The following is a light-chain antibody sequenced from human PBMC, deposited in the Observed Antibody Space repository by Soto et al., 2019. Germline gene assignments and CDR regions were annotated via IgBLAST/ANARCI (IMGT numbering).Light chain of an antibody. Sequence: AIQMTQSPPSLSASVGDRVTITCRASQGIRNDLGWYQQKPGKAPKLLIYATSTLQSGVPSRFSGSGSGTDFTLTIGSLQPEDFATYYCLQDYDYPLTFGGGTKVDIK. CDR3: LQDYDYPLT. CDR2: ATS. CDR1: QGIRND. J-gene: IGKJ4*01. V-gene: IGKV1-6*01.